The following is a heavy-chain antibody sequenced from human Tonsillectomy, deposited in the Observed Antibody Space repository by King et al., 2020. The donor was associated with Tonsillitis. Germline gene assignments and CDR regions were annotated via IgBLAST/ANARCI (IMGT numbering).Heavy chain of an antibody. CDR1: GFTFSSYT. J-gene: IGHJ1*01. CDR3: AKVGSSWFAEYFHH. V-gene: IGHV3-23*04. D-gene: IGHD6-13*01. CDR2: IGGTGAST. Sequence: EVQLVESGGGLVQPGGSLRLSCAASGFTFSSYTMSWVRQAPGKGLEWVSSIGGTGASTYFADSVKGRFTISRDNSKNTLSLQMSSLRAEDTAIYYCAKVGSSWFAEYFHHWGQGTLVTVSS.